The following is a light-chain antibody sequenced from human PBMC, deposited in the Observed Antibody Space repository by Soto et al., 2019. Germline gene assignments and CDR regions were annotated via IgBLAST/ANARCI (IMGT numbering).Light chain of an antibody. V-gene: IGKV1-13*02. CDR1: QGISSA. Sequence: ALQLTQSPSSLSASVGDRVTITCRASQGISSALAWYQQKPGKAPKLLIYDASSLESGVPSRFSGSGSGTDFTLTISSLQPEDFATYYCQQFNSYPFGFGQGTRLEIK. CDR2: DAS. CDR3: QQFNSYPFG. J-gene: IGKJ5*01.